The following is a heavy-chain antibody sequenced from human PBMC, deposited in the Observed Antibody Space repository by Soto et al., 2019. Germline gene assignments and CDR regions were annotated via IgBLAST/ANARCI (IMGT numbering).Heavy chain of an antibody. CDR2: INSAGSII. V-gene: IGHV3-48*01. CDR1: GFTPSRLS. D-gene: IGHD3-9*01. CDR3: ATGTDFGWLDNPKQALDI. J-gene: IGHJ3*02. Sequence: EVQLVQSGGALVQPGGSLRLSCAASGFTPSRLSMNWVRQAPGKGLEWISYINSAGSIIYYADSVKGRFTISRDNAMNSPYLQMNRLRAEDTALYYCATGTDFGWLDNPKQALDIWGQGTRVTVSS.